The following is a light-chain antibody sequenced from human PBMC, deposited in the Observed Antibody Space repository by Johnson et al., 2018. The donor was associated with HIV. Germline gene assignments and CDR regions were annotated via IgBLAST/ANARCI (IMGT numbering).Light chain of an antibody. V-gene: IGLV1-51*02. CDR3: GTWDSSLSASYV. J-gene: IGLJ1*01. Sequence: QSLLTQPPSVSAAPGQLVTISCSGYSSNIGNNYVSWYQQLPGTAPKLRIYENNKRPSGIPDRFAGSKSGKAATLGITGLQTGDEADYYCGTWDSSLSASYVFGTGTKVTVL. CDR1: SSNIGNNY. CDR2: ENN.